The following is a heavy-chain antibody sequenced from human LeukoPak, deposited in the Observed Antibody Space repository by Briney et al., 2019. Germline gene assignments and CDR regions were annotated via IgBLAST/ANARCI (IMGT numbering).Heavy chain of an antibody. D-gene: IGHD3-3*01. J-gene: IGHJ5*02. V-gene: IGHV4-38-2*02. Sequence: SETLSLTCTVPGYSISSGYYWGWIRQPPGKGLEWIGSIYHSGSTYYNPSLKSRVTISVDTSKNQFSLKLSSVTAADTAVYYCARDLGSYYDFWSGLYNWFDPWGQGTLVTVSS. CDR1: GYSISSGYY. CDR2: IYHSGST. CDR3: ARDLGSYYDFWSGLYNWFDP.